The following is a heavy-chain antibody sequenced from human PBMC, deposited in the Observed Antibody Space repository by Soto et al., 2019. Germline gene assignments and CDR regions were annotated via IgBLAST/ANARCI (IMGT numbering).Heavy chain of an antibody. CDR1: GYSFTIYW. Sequence: GESLKISCDGSGYSFTIYWISWVLQMPGKGLDWMGRIDPSDSYTNYSPSFQGHVTISADKSISTAYLQWSSLKASDTAMYYCARPARVPSYSSSWLYYYYGMDVWGQGTTVTVSS. CDR2: IDPSDSYT. D-gene: IGHD6-13*01. CDR3: ARPARVPSYSSSWLYYYYGMDV. J-gene: IGHJ6*02. V-gene: IGHV5-10-1*01.